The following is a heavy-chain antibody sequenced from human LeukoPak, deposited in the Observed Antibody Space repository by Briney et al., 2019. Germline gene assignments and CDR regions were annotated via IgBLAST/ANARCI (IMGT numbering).Heavy chain of an antibody. V-gene: IGHV4-34*01. CDR2: INHSGST. CDR3: ARLGGYDFWSGYSRRRWFDP. CDR1: GGSISSYY. Sequence: HSETLSLTCTVSGGSISSYYWSWIRQPPGKRLEWIGEINHSGSTNYNPSLKSRVTISVDTSKNQFSLKLSSVTAADTAVYYCARLGGYDFWSGYSRRRWFDPWGQGTLVTVSS. D-gene: IGHD3-3*01. J-gene: IGHJ5*02.